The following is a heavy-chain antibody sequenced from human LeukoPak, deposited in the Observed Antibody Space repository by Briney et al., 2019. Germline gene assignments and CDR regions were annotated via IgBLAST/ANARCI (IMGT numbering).Heavy chain of an antibody. J-gene: IGHJ4*02. V-gene: IGHV1-2*04. CDR3: ARDLGHSGYVLFDY. Sequence: INPNSGGTNYAQKFQGWVTMTRDTSISTAYMELSRLRSDDTAVYYCARDLGHSGYVLFDYWGQGTLVTVSS. CDR2: INPNSGGT. D-gene: IGHD5-12*01.